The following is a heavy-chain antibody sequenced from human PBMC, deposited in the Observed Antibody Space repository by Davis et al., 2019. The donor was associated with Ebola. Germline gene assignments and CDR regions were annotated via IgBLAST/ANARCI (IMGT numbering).Heavy chain of an antibody. Sequence: MPSETLSLTCTVSGGSISSSYWSWIRQPPGKGLEWIGYIYYSESTNYNPSLKSRVTISVDTSKNQFSLKLSSVTAADTAVYYCARDSRWLVPGTYYYYGMDVWGQGTTVTVSS. V-gene: IGHV4-59*01. CDR1: GGSISSSY. CDR3: ARDSRWLVPGTYYYYGMDV. CDR2: IYYSEST. J-gene: IGHJ6*02. D-gene: IGHD6-19*01.